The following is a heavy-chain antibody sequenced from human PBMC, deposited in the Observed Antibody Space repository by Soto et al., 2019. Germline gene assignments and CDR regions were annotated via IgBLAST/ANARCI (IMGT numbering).Heavy chain of an antibody. CDR3: ARDGVVFGAFDI. CDR2: TYYRSKWYN. Sequence: SQTLSLTCAISGDSVSSNSAAWNWIRQSPSRGLEWLGRTYYRSKWYNDYAVSVKSRITINPDTSKNQFSLQLSSVTPEDTAVYDCARDGVVFGAFDIWGQGTMVTVAS. J-gene: IGHJ3*02. CDR1: GDSVSSNSAA. V-gene: IGHV6-1*01. D-gene: IGHD3-3*01.